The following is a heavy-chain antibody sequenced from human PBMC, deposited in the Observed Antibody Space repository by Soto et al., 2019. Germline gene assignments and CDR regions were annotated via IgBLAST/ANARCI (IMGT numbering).Heavy chain of an antibody. Sequence: QVQLVQSGAEVKKPGSSVKVSCKASGGTFSSYAISWVRQAPGQGLEWMGGIIPIFGTANYAQKFQGIVTITADKSTSTAYMELSSLRSEDTAVYYCARATGYSGNHGDAFDIWGQGTMVTVSS. J-gene: IGHJ3*02. CDR2: IIPIFGTA. CDR3: ARATGYSGNHGDAFDI. V-gene: IGHV1-69*06. CDR1: GGTFSSYA. D-gene: IGHD5-12*01.